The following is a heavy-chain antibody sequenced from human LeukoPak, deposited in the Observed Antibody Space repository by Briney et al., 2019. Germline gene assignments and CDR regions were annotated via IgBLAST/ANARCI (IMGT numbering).Heavy chain of an antibody. J-gene: IGHJ4*02. Sequence: SETLSLTCAVSGGSISSSNWWSWVRQPPGKGLEWIGEIYHSGSTNYNPSLKSRVTISVDKSKNQFSLKLSSVTAADTAVYYWARGYSSSWYFRYFDYWGQGTLVTVSS. D-gene: IGHD6-13*01. CDR2: IYHSGST. CDR3: ARGYSSSWYFRYFDY. CDR1: GGSISSSNW. V-gene: IGHV4-4*02.